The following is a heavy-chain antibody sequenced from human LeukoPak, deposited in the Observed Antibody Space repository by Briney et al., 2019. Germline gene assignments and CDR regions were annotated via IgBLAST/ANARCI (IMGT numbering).Heavy chain of an antibody. D-gene: IGHD6-6*01. CDR2: NSGST. V-gene: IGHV4-59*08. Sequence: SETLSLTCTVSGDSISSYFWSWIRQPPGKGLEWIGYNSGSTNYNPSLKSRVTISVDTSKKQFSLKLSSVTAADTAVYYCAGRPDGTSHCDYWGQGTLVTVSS. CDR1: GDSISSYF. CDR3: AGRPDGTSHCDY. J-gene: IGHJ4*02.